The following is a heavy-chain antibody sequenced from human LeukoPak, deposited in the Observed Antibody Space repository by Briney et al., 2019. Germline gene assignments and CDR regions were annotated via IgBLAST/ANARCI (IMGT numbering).Heavy chain of an antibody. CDR1: GGSISSNSYY. V-gene: IGHV4-39*07. D-gene: IGHD3-10*01. J-gene: IGHJ6*03. CDR2: IYTSGST. CDR3: ARESEGSRSYYYYYMDV. Sequence: ASETLSLTCAVSGGSISSNSYYWGWIRQPPGKGLEWIGRIYTSGSTNYNPSLKSRVTISVDTSKNQFSLKLSSATAADTAVYYCARESEGSRSYYYYYMDVWGKGTTVTISS.